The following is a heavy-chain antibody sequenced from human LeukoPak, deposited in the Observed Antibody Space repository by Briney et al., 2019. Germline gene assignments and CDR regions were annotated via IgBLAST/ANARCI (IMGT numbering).Heavy chain of an antibody. CDR1: GFTFSSYA. V-gene: IGHV3-30-3*01. CDR3: ARCEYFDY. CDR2: ISYDGSNK. J-gene: IGHJ4*02. Sequence: GRSLRLSCAASGFTFSSYAMHWVRQAPGKGLEWVAVISYDGSNKYYADSVKGRFTISRDNSKNTLYLQMNSLRAEDTAVYYCARCEYFDYWGQGTLVTVSS.